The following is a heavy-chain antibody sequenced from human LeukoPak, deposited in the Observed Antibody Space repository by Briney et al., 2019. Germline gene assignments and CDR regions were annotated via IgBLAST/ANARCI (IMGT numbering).Heavy chain of an antibody. D-gene: IGHD1-26*01. CDR1: GFTFSDHY. J-gene: IGHJ4*02. CDR2: TRNKPHKYTT. Sequence: GGSLRLYCAASGFTFSDHYMVWVRQGPGKGLKWVGRTRNKPHKYTTEYAASVKGRFIVSRDDSKNSFYLQMNSLRAEDTAVYYCARDQGEWDLYPWGQGTLVTVSS. V-gene: IGHV3-72*01. CDR3: ARDQGEWDLYP.